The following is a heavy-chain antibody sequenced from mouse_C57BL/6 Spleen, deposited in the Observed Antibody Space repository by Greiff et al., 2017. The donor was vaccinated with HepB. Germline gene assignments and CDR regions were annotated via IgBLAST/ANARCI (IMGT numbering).Heavy chain of an antibody. D-gene: IGHD5-1-1*01. V-gene: IGHV1-15*01. J-gene: IGHJ3*01. CDR2: IDPETGGT. Sequence: QVHVKQSGAELVRPGASVTLSCKASGYTFTDYEMHWVKQTPVHGLEWIGAIDPETGGTAYNQKFKGKAILTADKSSSTAYMELRSLTSEDSAVYYCTRGGYLLGFAYWGQGTLVTVSA. CDR1: GYTFTDYE. CDR3: TRGGYLLGFAY.